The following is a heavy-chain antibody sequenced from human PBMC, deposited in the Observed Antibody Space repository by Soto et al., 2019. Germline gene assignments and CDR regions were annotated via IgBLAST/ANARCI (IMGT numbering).Heavy chain of an antibody. J-gene: IGHJ4*02. V-gene: IGHV1-18*01. CDR1: GYTFTSYG. CDR2: ISAYNGNT. D-gene: IGHD2-15*01. Sequence: ASVKVSCKASGYTFTSYGISWVRQAPGQGLEWMGWISAYNGNTNYAQKLQGRVTMTTETSTSTAYMELRSLRSDDTAVYYCARVRCSGGSCHTATYTGTFDYWGQGTLVTVSS. CDR3: ARVRCSGGSCHTATYTGTFDY.